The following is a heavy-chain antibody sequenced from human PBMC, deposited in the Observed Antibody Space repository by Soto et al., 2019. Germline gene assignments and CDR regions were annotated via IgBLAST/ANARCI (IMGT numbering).Heavy chain of an antibody. CDR3: VRRVASGHRSWFDP. Sequence: QVELVQSGAEVKKPGASVRVSCQASEDTFTHYDLNWVRQATGQGVEWMGWMNPNTGNIDYAHKFQGRVTMTRHTSTRTVYMELSSLRSDDTAVYYCVRRVASGHRSWFDPWGQGTLVTVSS. V-gene: IGHV1-8*01. CDR2: MNPNTGNI. CDR1: EDTFTHYD. D-gene: IGHD2-21*01. J-gene: IGHJ5*02.